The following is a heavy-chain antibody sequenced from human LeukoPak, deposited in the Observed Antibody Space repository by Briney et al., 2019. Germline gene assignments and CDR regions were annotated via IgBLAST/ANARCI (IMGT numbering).Heavy chain of an antibody. D-gene: IGHD3-3*01. J-gene: IGHJ4*02. CDR1: GFTFGDYA. CDR3: TSGLYYDSWSDLFDY. CDR2: IRRKANAGTT. V-gene: IGHV3-49*04. Sequence: PGGSLRLSCTAFGFTFGDYAMSWVRQAPGKGPEWVGFIRRKANAGTTEYAASVKGRFTISRDDSKSIAYLQMNSPKTEDTAVYYCTSGLYYDSWSDLFDYWGQGTLVTVSS.